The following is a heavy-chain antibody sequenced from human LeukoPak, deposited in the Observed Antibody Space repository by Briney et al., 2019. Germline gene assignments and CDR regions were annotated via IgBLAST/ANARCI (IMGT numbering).Heavy chain of an antibody. CDR2: ISGSGGST. CDR3: AKDRAGYYYRDWFAP. Sequence: PGGSLRLSCAASGFTFSSYAMSWVRQAPGKGLEWVSAISGSGGSTYYADSVKGRFTISRDNSKNTLYLQMNSLRAEATAAYYFAKDRAGYYYRDWFAPWGQETLVTVSS. D-gene: IGHD3-22*01. J-gene: IGHJ5*02. V-gene: IGHV3-23*01. CDR1: GFTFSSYA.